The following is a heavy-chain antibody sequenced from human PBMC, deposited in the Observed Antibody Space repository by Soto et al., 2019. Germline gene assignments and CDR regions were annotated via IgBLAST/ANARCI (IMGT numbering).Heavy chain of an antibody. D-gene: IGHD6-6*01. J-gene: IGHJ6*02. CDR1: GGTFSSYA. CDR2: IIPIFGTA. CDR3: ARQLVRDDNYYYGMDV. Sequence: SVKVFCKASGGTFSSYAISWVRQAPGQGLEWMGGIIPIFGTANYAQKFQGRVTITADESTSTAYMELSSLRSEDTAVYYCARQLVRDDNYYYGMDVWGQGTTVTVSS. V-gene: IGHV1-69*13.